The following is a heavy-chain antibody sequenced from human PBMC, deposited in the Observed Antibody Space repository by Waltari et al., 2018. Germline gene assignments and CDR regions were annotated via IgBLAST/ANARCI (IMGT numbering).Heavy chain of an antibody. CDR2: ISGTGGST. D-gene: IGHD6-13*01. CDR1: GFTFTSYA. J-gene: IGHJ4*02. V-gene: IGHV3-23*01. CDR3: AKEPRPFSSSWWFDY. Sequence: EVQLLESGGGLVQPGGSLRLSCAASGFTFTSYAMSWVRQAPGKGLEWVSAISGTGGSTYYADSVKGRFTISRDNSKNTLYREMNSRRAEDTAVYYCAKEPRPFSSSWWFDYWGQGTLVTVSS.